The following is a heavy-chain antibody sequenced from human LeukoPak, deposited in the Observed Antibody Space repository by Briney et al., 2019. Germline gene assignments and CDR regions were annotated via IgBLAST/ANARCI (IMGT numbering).Heavy chain of an antibody. J-gene: IGHJ4*02. CDR1: GLTFSKYA. CDR2: ISGSGGGP. Sequence: GGSLRLSCAASGLTFSKYAMSWFRQPPGKGLEGFSGISGSGGGPYYADSVKGRFTISRDNSKNTLYLQMNSLRADDTAVYYCARDRDGTGNYPLDYWGQGTLVIVSS. V-gene: IGHV3-23*01. D-gene: IGHD3-10*01. CDR3: ARDRDGTGNYPLDY.